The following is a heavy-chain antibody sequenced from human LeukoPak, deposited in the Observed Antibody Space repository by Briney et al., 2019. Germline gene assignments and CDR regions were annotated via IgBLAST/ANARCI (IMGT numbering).Heavy chain of an antibody. CDR1: GFTFSPYG. CDR3: AKEAYNYKRQYFDP. CDR2: ISGGGGII. J-gene: IGHJ5*02. D-gene: IGHD3-16*01. V-gene: IGHV3-23*01. Sequence: GGSLRLSYAASGFTFSPYGMNWVRQAPGKGLEWVSSISGGGGIIYYAESVKGRFTISRDDSKNTLYLQMNSLRVEDTAVYYCAKEAYNYKRQYFDPWGQGTLVAVFS.